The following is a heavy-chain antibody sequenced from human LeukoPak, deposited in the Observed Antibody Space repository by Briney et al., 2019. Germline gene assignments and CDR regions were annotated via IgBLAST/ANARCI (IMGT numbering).Heavy chain of an antibody. J-gene: IGHJ4*02. V-gene: IGHV3-23*01. Sequence: GGSLRLSCAASGFTFSGYAMSWVRQAPGKGLEWVSAISGSGGSTYYADSVKGRFTISRDNSKNTLYLQMNSLRAEDTAVYYCAKGQLGFLEWLFHLFDYWGQGTLVTVSS. CDR2: ISGSGGST. CDR3: AKGQLGFLEWLFHLFDY. D-gene: IGHD3-3*01. CDR1: GFTFSGYA.